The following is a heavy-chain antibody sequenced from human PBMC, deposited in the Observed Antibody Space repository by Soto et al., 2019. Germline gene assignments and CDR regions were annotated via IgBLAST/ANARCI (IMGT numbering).Heavy chain of an antibody. CDR2: ISYSGTT. CDR3: ARRTGSYLDY. CDR1: DGSISSYY. Sequence: QVQLQESGPGLVKPSETLSLTCTVSDGSISSYYWSWVRQPPGKGLEWIGYISYSGTTNDNPSLRSRVTISIDTSKNQFSLKLSSVTAADTAVYYCARRTGSYLDYWGQGTLVTVSP. V-gene: IGHV4-59*01. D-gene: IGHD6-19*01. J-gene: IGHJ4*02.